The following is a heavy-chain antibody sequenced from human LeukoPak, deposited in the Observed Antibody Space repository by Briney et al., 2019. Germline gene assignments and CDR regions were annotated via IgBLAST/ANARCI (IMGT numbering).Heavy chain of an antibody. CDR1: GFTFSSYA. V-gene: IGHV3-33*08. CDR2: IWYDGSNK. J-gene: IGHJ4*02. CDR3: ARDYCSGGSCSTPYFDY. Sequence: GGSLRLSCAASGFTFSSYAMHWVRQAPGKGLEWVAVIWYDGSNKYYADSVKGRFTISRDNSKNTLYLQMSSLRAEDTAVYYCARDYCSGGSCSTPYFDYWGQGTLVTVSS. D-gene: IGHD2-15*01.